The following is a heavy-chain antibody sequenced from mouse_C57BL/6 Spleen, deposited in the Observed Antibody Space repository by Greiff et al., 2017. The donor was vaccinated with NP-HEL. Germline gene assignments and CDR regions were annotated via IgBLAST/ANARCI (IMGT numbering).Heavy chain of an antibody. CDR3: ARMQIYDGSAWFAY. Sequence: EVQLQQSGPELVKPGASVKISCKASGYSFTGYYMNWVKQSPEKSLEWIGEINPSTGGTTYNQKFKAKATLTVDKSSSTAYMQLKSLTSEDSAVYYCARMQIYDGSAWFAYWGQGTLVTVSA. D-gene: IGHD2-3*01. V-gene: IGHV1-42*01. J-gene: IGHJ3*01. CDR1: GYSFTGYY. CDR2: INPSTGGT.